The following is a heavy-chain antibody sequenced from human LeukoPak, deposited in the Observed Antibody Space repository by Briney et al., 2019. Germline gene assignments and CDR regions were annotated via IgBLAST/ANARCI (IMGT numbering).Heavy chain of an antibody. V-gene: IGHV3-48*04. CDR2: ITYNSDAI. J-gene: IGHJ4*02. CDR1: GFTFTHYA. D-gene: IGHD3-10*01. CDR3: VRDRAAPDS. Sequence: GGSLRLSCAASGFTFTHYAMNWVRQAQGKGLEWLSYITYNSDAIYYADSVKGRFTVSRDNAKNSIYVQMNNLRAEDTAVYYCVRDRAAPDSWGQGTLVTVSS.